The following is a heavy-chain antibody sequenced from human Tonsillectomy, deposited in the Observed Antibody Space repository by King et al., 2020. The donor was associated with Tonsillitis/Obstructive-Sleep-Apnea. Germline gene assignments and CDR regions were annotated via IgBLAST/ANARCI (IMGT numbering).Heavy chain of an antibody. CDR3: AKAYHELVVPAAILIDFDY. Sequence: QLVQSGGGVVQPGRSLRLSCAASGFTFSSYGMHWVRQAPGKGLEWVAVISYDGSNKYYADSVKGRFTISRDNSKNTLYLQMNSLRAEDTAVYYCAKAYHELVVPAAILIDFDYWGQGTLVTVSS. CDR1: GFTFSSYG. D-gene: IGHD2-2*02. J-gene: IGHJ4*02. CDR2: ISYDGSNK. V-gene: IGHV3-30*18.